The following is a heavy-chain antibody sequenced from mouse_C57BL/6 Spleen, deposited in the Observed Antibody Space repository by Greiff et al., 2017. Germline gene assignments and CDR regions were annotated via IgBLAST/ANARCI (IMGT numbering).Heavy chain of an antibody. CDR2: ISDGGSYT. D-gene: IGHD2-2*01. Sequence: EVKLVESGGGLVKPGGSLKLSCAASGFTFSSYAMSWVRQTPEKRLEWVATISDGGSYTYYPDNVKGRFTISRDNAKNNLYLQMSHLKSEDTAMYYCARDGLPLDYWGQGTTLTVSS. CDR3: ARDGLPLDY. CDR1: GFTFSSYA. J-gene: IGHJ2*01. V-gene: IGHV5-4*01.